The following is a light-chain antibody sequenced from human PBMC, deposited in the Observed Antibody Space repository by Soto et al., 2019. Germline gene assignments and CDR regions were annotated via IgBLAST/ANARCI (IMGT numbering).Light chain of an antibody. Sequence: QSLLAQPASVAVYPGQANTISCTGTSSDVGGYIYVSWYQQHPGKAPKLMIYEVSNRPSGVSNRFSGSKSGNTASLTISGLQAEDEADYYCSSYTSSSSRVFGTGTRSPS. CDR1: SSDVGGYIY. J-gene: IGLJ1*01. CDR3: SSYTSSSSRV. CDR2: EVS. V-gene: IGLV2-14*01.